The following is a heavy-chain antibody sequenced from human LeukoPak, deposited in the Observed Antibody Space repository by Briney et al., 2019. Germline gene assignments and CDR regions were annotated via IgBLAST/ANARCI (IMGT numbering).Heavy chain of an antibody. CDR3: AKDSHYDFWSGYYLLGHYYAMDV. Sequence: GRSLRLSCAASGFTFSSYGMHWVRQAPGKGLEWVAVISYDGSNKYYADSVKGRFTISRDNSKNTLYLQMNSLRAEDTAVYYCAKDSHYDFWSGYYLLGHYYAMDVWGQGTTVTVSS. V-gene: IGHV3-30*18. J-gene: IGHJ6*02. D-gene: IGHD3-3*01. CDR2: ISYDGSNK. CDR1: GFTFSSYG.